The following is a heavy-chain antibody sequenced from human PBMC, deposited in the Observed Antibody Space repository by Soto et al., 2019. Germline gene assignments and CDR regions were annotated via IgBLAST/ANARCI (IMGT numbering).Heavy chain of an antibody. V-gene: IGHV5-51*01. CDR2: IYPGDSDT. D-gene: IGHD4-17*01. Sequence: GESLKISCKGSGYSFTTYWIGWVRQMPGKGLEWMGIIYPGDSDTRYSPSFQGQVTMSADKSITTAYLQWSSLRASDTAMYYCARIDYGGNLDYFDYWGRGTLVTVSS. CDR3: ARIDYGGNLDYFDY. CDR1: GYSFTTYW. J-gene: IGHJ4*02.